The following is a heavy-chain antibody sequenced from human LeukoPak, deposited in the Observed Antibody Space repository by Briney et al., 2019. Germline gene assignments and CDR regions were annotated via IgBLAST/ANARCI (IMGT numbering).Heavy chain of an antibody. J-gene: IGHJ3*01. CDR2: ISGSGSTI. D-gene: IGHD6-13*01. CDR1: GFTFSSYE. Sequence: GGSLRLSCAASGFTFSSYEMIWVRQAPGKGLEWVSYISGSGSTINYADSVKGRFTISRDNAKNTLYLQMNSLRAEDTAVYYCARDQYSSTWYRGAFDVWGQGTMVSVSS. CDR3: ARDQYSSTWYRGAFDV. V-gene: IGHV3-48*03.